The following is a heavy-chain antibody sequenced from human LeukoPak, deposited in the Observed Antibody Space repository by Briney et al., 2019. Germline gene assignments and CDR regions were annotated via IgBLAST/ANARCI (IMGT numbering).Heavy chain of an antibody. CDR2: IRSKAYGGIT. J-gene: IGHJ6*03. CDR3: TRDSGSYYFGWGYYYYYMDV. V-gene: IGHV3-49*03. CDR1: DSP. Sequence: DSPVNWFRQAPGKGLEWVGFIRSKAYGGITEYAASVKGRFTISRDDSKSIAYLQMNSLKTEDTAVYYCTRDSGSYYFGWGYYYYYMDVWGKGTPVTVSS. D-gene: IGHD1-26*01.